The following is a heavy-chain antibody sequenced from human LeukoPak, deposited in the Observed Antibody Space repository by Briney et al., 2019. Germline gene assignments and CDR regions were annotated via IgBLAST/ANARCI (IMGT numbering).Heavy chain of an antibody. D-gene: IGHD3-10*01. CDR2: ISSSSSYI. J-gene: IGHJ4*02. Sequence: PGGSLRLSCAASGFTFSSYSMNWVRQAPGKGLEWVSSISSSSSYIYYADSVKGRFTISRDNAKNSLYLQMNSLRAEDTAVYYCARASRELLWFGEFADYWGQGTPVTVSS. CDR1: GFTFSSYS. CDR3: ARASRELLWFGEFADY. V-gene: IGHV3-21*01.